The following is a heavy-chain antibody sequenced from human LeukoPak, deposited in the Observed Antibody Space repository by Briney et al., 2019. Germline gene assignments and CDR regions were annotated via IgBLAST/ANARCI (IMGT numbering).Heavy chain of an antibody. J-gene: IGHJ3*02. Sequence: SETLSLTCTDSGGSISGDHWNWLRQPPGKGLEWIGYVYSSGNTNYNPSLKSRVTISIDTSKNQFSLKLSSVTAADTAVYYCARRNDFGIWGQGTMVTVSS. CDR3: ARRNDFGI. CDR1: GGSISGDH. CDR2: VYSSGNT. V-gene: IGHV4-59*08.